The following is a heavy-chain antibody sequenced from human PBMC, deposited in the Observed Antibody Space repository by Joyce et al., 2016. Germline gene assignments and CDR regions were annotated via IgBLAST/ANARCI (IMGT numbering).Heavy chain of an antibody. D-gene: IGHD3-10*01. Sequence: QVQVQESGPGLMKPSQTLSLTCTVSGDSITSGNFYWRWLRQAAGKRPEWIERTHPSGTTNYNPSLKGRVSITLDTSKNQVSLIVNSVTAADTAVYYCARDAGGSGSHWGQGSLVTVSS. CDR3: ARDAGGSGSH. CDR2: THPSGTT. V-gene: IGHV4-61*02. J-gene: IGHJ4*02. CDR1: GDSITSGNFY.